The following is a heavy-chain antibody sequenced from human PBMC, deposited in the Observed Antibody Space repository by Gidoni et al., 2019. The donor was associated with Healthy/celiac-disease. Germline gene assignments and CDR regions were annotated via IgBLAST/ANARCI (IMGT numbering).Heavy chain of an antibody. CDR3: ARTPLSSTSCCGFNY. Sequence: SSYGMHWVRQAPGKGLEWVAVIWYDGSNKYYADSVKGRFTISRDNSKNTLYLQMNSLRAEDTAVYYCARTPLSSTSCCGFNYWGQGTLVTVSS. CDR1: SSYG. D-gene: IGHD2-2*01. J-gene: IGHJ4*02. CDR2: IWYDGSNK. V-gene: IGHV3-33*01.